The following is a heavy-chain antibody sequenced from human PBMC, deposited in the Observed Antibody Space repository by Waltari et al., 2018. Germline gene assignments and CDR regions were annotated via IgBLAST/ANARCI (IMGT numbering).Heavy chain of an antibody. CDR1: GGSISSSSYY. CDR2: IYYSGST. D-gene: IGHD1-26*01. CDR3: ARDAVGATLDY. J-gene: IGHJ4*02. Sequence: PSETLSLTCTVSGGSISSSSYYWGWIRQPPGKGLEWIGSIYYSGSTYYNPSLKSRVTISVDTSKNQFSLKLSSVTAADTAVYYCARDAVGATLDYWGQGTLVTVSS. V-gene: IGHV4-39*07.